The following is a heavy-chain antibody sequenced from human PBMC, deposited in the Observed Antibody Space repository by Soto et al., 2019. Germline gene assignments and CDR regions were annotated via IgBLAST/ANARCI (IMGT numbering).Heavy chain of an antibody. D-gene: IGHD1-26*01. J-gene: IGHJ4*02. CDR1: GFTFTDYW. V-gene: IGHV3-7*03. CDR2: LNQAGSEK. Sequence: GGSLRLSCAASGFTFTDYWMSWVRQAPGKGLEWVANLNQAGSEKNYVDSVKGRFSISRDNAKNSVYLQLNSLRAEDTAVYYRARDKFSGNYYVKGVTYFFDHWGQGALVTVSS. CDR3: ARDKFSGNYYVKGVTYFFDH.